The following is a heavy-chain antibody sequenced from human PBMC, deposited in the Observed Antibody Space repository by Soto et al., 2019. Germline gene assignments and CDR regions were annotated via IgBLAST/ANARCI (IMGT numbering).Heavy chain of an antibody. CDR2: IYYSGST. Sequence: QVQLQESGPGLVKPSETLSLTCTVSGGSISSYYWSWIRQPPGKGLEWIGYIYYSGSTNYNPSLKRRVTISVDTSKNQFYLKLSSVTAADTAVSYCARHLGFGVVLNWFDPWGQGTLVTVSS. CDR1: GGSISSYY. J-gene: IGHJ5*02. V-gene: IGHV4-59*08. D-gene: IGHD3-3*01. CDR3: ARHLGFGVVLNWFDP.